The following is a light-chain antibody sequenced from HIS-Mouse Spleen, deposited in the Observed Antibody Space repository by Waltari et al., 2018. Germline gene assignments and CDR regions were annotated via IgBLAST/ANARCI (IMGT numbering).Light chain of an antibody. CDR1: SSNVGGYTY. J-gene: IGLJ3*02. CDR3: SSYTSSSTWV. CDR2: DVS. Sequence: SALTQPASVSGSPGQSIPISCTGPSSNVGGYTYVSWYQQHPGKAPKLMIYDVSNRPSGVSNRFSGSKSGNTASLTISGLQAEDEADYYCSSYTSSSTWVFGGGTKLTVL. V-gene: IGLV2-14*03.